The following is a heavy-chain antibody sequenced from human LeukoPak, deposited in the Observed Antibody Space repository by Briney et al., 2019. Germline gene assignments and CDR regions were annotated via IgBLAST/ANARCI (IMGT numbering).Heavy chain of an antibody. J-gene: IGHJ4*02. CDR1: GFTFSSYA. Sequence: PGGSLRLSCSASGFTFSSYAMHWVRQAPGKGLEYVSAIRSSGDSTDDADSVKGRFTISRDNSKNTLYLQMSSLRDEDTAVYYCVRGYNYGIDSWGQGTLVTVSS. D-gene: IGHD5-24*01. V-gene: IGHV3-64D*09. CDR2: IRSSGDST. CDR3: VRGYNYGIDS.